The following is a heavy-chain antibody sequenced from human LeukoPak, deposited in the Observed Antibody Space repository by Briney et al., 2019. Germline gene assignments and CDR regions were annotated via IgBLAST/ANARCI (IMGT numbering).Heavy chain of an antibody. V-gene: IGHV3-23*01. CDR1: GFIFSNAW. J-gene: IGHJ4*02. CDR3: ARHCSSTSCYLDY. D-gene: IGHD2-2*01. Sequence: PGGSLRLSCAASGFIFSNAWMSWVRRAPGKGLEWVSAISGSGDSTHYADSVKGRFTISRDNSKITLSLQMNSLRAEDTAVYYCARHCSSTSCYLDYWGQGTLVTVSS. CDR2: ISGSGDST.